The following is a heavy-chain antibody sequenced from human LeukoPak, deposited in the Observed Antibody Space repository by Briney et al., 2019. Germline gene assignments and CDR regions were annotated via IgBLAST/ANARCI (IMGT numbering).Heavy chain of an antibody. CDR1: GFTFSSYA. CDR2: ISYDGSNK. V-gene: IGHV3-30*04. J-gene: IGHJ4*02. CDR3: ARDGEDIAAAGTFDY. D-gene: IGHD6-13*01. Sequence: GRSLRLSCAASGFTFSSYAMHWVRQAPGKGLEWVAVISYDGSNKYYADSVKGRFTISRDNSKNTLYLQMNSLRAEDTAVYYCARDGEDIAAAGTFDYWGQGTLVIVSS.